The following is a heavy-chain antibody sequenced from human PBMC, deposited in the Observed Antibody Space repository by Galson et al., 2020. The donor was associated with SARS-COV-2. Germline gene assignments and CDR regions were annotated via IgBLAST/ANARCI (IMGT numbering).Heavy chain of an antibody. CDR2: IYPGDSDT. J-gene: IGHJ6*03. V-gene: IGHV5-51*01. Sequence: GESLKISCKGSGYSFTSYWIGWVRQMPGKGLEWMGIIYPGDSDTRYSPSFQGQVTISADKSISTAYLQWSSLKASDTAMYYCARLHDYSRARRGWGLNYMDVWGKGTTVTVSS. CDR1: GYSFTSYW. CDR3: ARLHDYSRARRGWGLNYMDV. D-gene: IGHD4-4*01.